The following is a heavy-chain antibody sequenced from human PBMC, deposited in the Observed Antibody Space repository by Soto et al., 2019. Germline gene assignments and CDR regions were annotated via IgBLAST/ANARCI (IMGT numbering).Heavy chain of an antibody. J-gene: IGHJ4*02. CDR2: IYYSGST. CDR1: GGSISSSSYY. Sequence: SETLSLTCTVSGGSISSSSYYWGWIRQPPGKGLEWIGSIYYSGSTYYNPSLKSRVTISVDTSKNQFSLKLSSVTAADTAVYYCARHYHDSSGYYYGSSLFDYWGQGTLVTVSS. CDR3: ARHYHDSSGYYYGSSLFDY. V-gene: IGHV4-39*01. D-gene: IGHD3-22*01.